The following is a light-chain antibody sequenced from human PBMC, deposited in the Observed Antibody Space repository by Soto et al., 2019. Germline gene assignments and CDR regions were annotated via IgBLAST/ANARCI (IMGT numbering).Light chain of an antibody. Sequence: AIRMTQSPSSLSASTGDRVTITCRASQGISSYLAWYQQKPEKAPKLLIYAAATFQSGVQSRFSGSGSGTDFTLTISCLQSEDFPTYYCQQYYSYPPITFGQGTRLEIK. CDR3: QQYYSYPPIT. CDR2: AAA. V-gene: IGKV1-8*01. CDR1: QGISSY. J-gene: IGKJ5*01.